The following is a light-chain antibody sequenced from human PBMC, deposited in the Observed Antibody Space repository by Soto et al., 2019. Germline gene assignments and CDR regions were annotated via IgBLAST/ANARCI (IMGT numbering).Light chain of an antibody. CDR1: SSDVGGYNR. J-gene: IGLJ1*01. CDR2: DVS. V-gene: IGLV2-18*02. CDR3: TSYASGSAYV. Sequence: QSALTQPPSVSGSPGQSVAISCTGTSSDVGGYNRVSWYQQAPGKAPKLLIYDVSNRPSGGSTRFSGSKSGNTASLTICGLQAEDEADYYCTSYASGSAYVFGPGTKLTVL.